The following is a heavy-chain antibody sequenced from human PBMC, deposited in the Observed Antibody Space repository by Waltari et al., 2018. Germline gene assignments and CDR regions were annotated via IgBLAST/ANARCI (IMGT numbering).Heavy chain of an antibody. CDR2: IYHSGST. Sequence: QVQLQESGPGLVKPSGTLSLTCAVSGGSISSSNWWSWVRQPPGKGLEWIGEIYHSGSTNYNPSLKSRVTISVDKSKNQFSLKLSSVTAADTAVYYCAKRTGYCSGGSCYPSGWFDPWGQGTLVTVSS. CDR1: GGSISSSNW. V-gene: IGHV4-4*02. J-gene: IGHJ5*02. CDR3: AKRTGYCSGGSCYPSGWFDP. D-gene: IGHD2-15*01.